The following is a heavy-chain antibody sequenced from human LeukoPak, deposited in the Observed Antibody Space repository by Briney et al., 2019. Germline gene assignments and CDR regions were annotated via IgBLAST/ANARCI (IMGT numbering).Heavy chain of an antibody. CDR2: ISYDGSNK. J-gene: IGHJ3*02. Sequence: PGGSLRLSCAVSGFTFSSYAMHWVRQAPGKGLEWVAVISYDGSNKYYADSVKGRFTISRDNSKNTLYLQMNSLRAEDSAVYYCAREITWELTPIWGQGTMVTVSS. V-gene: IGHV3-30-3*01. D-gene: IGHD3-10*01. CDR3: AREITWELTPI. CDR1: GFTFSSYA.